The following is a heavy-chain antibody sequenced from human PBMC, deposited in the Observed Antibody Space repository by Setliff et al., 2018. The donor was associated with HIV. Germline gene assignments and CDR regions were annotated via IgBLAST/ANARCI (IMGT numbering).Heavy chain of an antibody. J-gene: IGHJ4*02. CDR1: SGSISGDNW. D-gene: IGHD3-16*01. CDR3: ARYRGHFDY. Sequence: PSETLSLTCTVSSGSISGDNWWSWVRQPPGKGLEWIGEIYHRGSTNYNPSLKSRVIISVDKSKNQFSLKLSSVTAADTAVFYCARYRGHFDYWGQGTLVTVSS. CDR2: IYHRGST. V-gene: IGHV4-4*02.